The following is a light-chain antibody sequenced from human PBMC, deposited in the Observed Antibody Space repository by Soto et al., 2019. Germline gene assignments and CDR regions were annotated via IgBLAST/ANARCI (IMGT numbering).Light chain of an antibody. CDR1: QSVSSSY. V-gene: IGKV3-20*01. CDR2: GAS. Sequence: EIVLTQSPGTLSLSPWERATLSCRASQSVSSSYLAWYQQKPGQAPRPLIYGASSRAIGIPDRFSGSGSGTDFTLTISRLEPEDFAVYYCQQYGSSPWTFGQGTKVDIK. CDR3: QQYGSSPWT. J-gene: IGKJ1*01.